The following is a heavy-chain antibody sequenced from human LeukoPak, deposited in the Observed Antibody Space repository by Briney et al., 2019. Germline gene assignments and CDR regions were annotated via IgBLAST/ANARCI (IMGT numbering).Heavy chain of an antibody. D-gene: IGHD2-2*01. Sequence: SETLSLTCAVYGPSFSGYYWSWIRQPPGKGREWIGEINHSGSTNYNPSLKSRVTISVDTSKNQFSLKLSSVTAADTAVYYCARAAGGLYCSSTSCYWFDPWGQGTLVTVSS. J-gene: IGHJ5*02. CDR3: ARAAGGLYCSSTSCYWFDP. CDR2: INHSGST. CDR1: GPSFSGYY. V-gene: IGHV4-34*01.